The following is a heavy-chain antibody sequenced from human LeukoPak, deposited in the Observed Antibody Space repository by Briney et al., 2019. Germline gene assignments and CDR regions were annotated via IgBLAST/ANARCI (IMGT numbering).Heavy chain of an antibody. CDR3: ARGLIFKRGYDSGPREAPWLDP. V-gene: IGHV4-61*08. D-gene: IGHD5-18*01. J-gene: IGHJ5*02. CDR1: DGSISSGGYY. Sequence: IPSETLSLTCTVSDGSISSGGYYWSWIRQPPGKGLEWIGYIYSSGSANYNPSLKSRVTISLDTSKNQFSLKLSSVTAADTAVYYCARGLIFKRGYDSGPREAPWLDPWGQGILVIVSS. CDR2: IYSSGSA.